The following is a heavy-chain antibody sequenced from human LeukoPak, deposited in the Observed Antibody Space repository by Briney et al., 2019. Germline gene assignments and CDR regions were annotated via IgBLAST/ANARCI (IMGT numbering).Heavy chain of an antibody. V-gene: IGHV4-31*03. J-gene: IGHJ5*02. CDR3: ARGRLLMWFDP. CDR1: GGSMSSGGYY. CDR2: SYYSGST. Sequence: PSQTLSLTCTLSGGSMSSGGYYCSWIRQHPGKGLEWIGYSYYSGSTYYNPSLKSRVNISVDTSKNQFSLKLSSVTAADTAVYYGARGRLLMWFDPWGQGTLVTVSS. D-gene: IGHD3-16*01.